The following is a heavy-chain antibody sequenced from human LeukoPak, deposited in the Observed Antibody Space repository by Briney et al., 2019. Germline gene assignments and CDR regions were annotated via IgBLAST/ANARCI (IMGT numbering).Heavy chain of an antibody. CDR1: GFTFSSYA. Sequence: PGGSLRLSCAASGFTFSSYAMSWVRQAPGKGLEWVSAISGSGGSTYYADSVKGRFTISRDNSKNTLYLQMNSLRAEDTAVYYCAKNLILTGYSRLDYWGQGTLVTVSS. CDR2: ISGSGGST. D-gene: IGHD3-9*01. V-gene: IGHV3-23*01. J-gene: IGHJ4*02. CDR3: AKNLILTGYSRLDY.